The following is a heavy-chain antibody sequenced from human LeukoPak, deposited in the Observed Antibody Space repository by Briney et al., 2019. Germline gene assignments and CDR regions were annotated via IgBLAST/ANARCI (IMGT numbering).Heavy chain of an antibody. CDR2: IWYDGTNK. CDR1: AFTFSSYG. J-gene: IGHJ4*02. Sequence: GRSLRLSCAASAFTFSSYGMHWVRQAPGKGLEWVAVIWYDGTNKYYADSVKGRFTMSRDSSKNTLYLQMNSLRVEDTAIYYCARDLGPVDDGYCDYWGQGTLVTVSS. CDR3: ARDLGPVDDGYCDY. D-gene: IGHD5-24*01. V-gene: IGHV3-33*01.